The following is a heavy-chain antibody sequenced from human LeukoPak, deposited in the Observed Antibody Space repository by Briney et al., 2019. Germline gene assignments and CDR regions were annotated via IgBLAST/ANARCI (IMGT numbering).Heavy chain of an antibody. J-gene: IGHJ4*02. CDR3: ARGLAAAGTSYFDY. CDR2: IYYSGST. Sequence: SETLSLTCTVSGGSINSYYWSWIRQPPGKGLEWIGFIYYSGSTNYSPSLKGRVTISVDTSKNQFSLKLSSVTAADTAVYYCARGLAAAGTSYFDYWGQGTLVTVSS. D-gene: IGHD6-13*01. CDR1: GGSINSYY. V-gene: IGHV4-59*01.